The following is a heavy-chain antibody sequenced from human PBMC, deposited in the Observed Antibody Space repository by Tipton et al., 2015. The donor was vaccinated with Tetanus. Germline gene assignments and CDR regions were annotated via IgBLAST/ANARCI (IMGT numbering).Heavy chain of an antibody. J-gene: IGHJ4*02. D-gene: IGHD3-3*01. CDR1: GASLRGGDYH. Sequence: TLSLTCTVSGASLRGGDYHWSWVRQPPGKGLEYIGYILYGKSTHYNPSLESRLSISGDPAKNQFSLRLTSVTAADTAVYYCARIHDYWSGYFDFWGQGTLVTVSP. V-gene: IGHV4-61*08. CDR3: ARIHDYWSGYFDF. CDR2: ILYGKST.